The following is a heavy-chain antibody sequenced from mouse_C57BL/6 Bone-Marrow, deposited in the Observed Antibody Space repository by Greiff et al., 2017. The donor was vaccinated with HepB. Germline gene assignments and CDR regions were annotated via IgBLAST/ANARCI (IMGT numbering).Heavy chain of an antibody. CDR1: GYSITSGYY. CDR3: ARGGYDDYAMDY. J-gene: IGHJ4*01. V-gene: IGHV3-6*01. Sequence: ESGPGLVKPSQSLSLTCSVTGYSITSGYYWNWIRQFPGNKLEWMGYISYDGSNNYNPSLKNRISITRDTSKNQFFLKLNSVTTEDTATYYCARGGYDDYAMDYWGQGTSVTVSS. CDR2: ISYDGSN. D-gene: IGHD2-2*01.